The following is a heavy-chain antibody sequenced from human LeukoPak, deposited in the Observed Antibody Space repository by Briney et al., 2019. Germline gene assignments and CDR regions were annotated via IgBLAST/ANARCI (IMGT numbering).Heavy chain of an antibody. Sequence: ASVKVSCKASGGTFSSYAISWVRQAPGQGLEWMGGIIPIFGTADYAQKFQGRVTITADKSTRTAYMELSSLRSEDTAVYYCARDNDSRDPPHFDYWGQGTLVTVSS. CDR1: GGTFSSYA. CDR3: ARDNDSRDPPHFDY. D-gene: IGHD3-16*01. CDR2: IIPIFGTA. V-gene: IGHV1-69*06. J-gene: IGHJ4*02.